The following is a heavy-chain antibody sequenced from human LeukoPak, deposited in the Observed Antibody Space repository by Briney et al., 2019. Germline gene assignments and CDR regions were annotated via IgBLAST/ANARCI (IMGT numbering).Heavy chain of an antibody. D-gene: IGHD3-22*01. CDR1: GYTFTSYY. CDR3: ARGRSDSSGSAEYFQH. Sequence: ASVTVSCKASGYTFTSYYMHWVRQAPGQGLEWMGIINPSGGSTSYAQKFQGRDTMTRDKSTSTVYMELSNLRSEDTAVYYCARGRSDSSGSAEYFQHWGQGTRVTVSS. V-gene: IGHV1-46*01. J-gene: IGHJ1*01. CDR2: INPSGGST.